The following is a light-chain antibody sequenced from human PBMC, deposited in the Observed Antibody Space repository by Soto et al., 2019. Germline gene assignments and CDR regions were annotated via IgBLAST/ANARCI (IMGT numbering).Light chain of an antibody. J-gene: IGKJ5*01. CDR3: QQYNNWPFT. Sequence: EIVMTQSPATLSVXPXXXXTXXXRASQSVSSDLGWYQQKPGQAPRLLIHGASTRATGIPARFSGSGSGTEFTLTISSLQSEDFAVYYCQQYNNWPFTFGQGTRLEIK. V-gene: IGKV3-15*01. CDR1: QSVSSD. CDR2: GAS.